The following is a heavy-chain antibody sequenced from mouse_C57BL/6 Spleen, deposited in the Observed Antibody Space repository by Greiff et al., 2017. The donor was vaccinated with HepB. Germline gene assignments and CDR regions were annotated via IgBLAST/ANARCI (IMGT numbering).Heavy chain of an antibody. CDR3: ARKDYSNRYFDY. V-gene: IGHV1-4*01. J-gene: IGHJ2*01. D-gene: IGHD1-1*01. CDR2: INPSSGYT. CDR1: GYTFTSYT. Sequence: VQLQQSGAELVRPGASVKMSCKASGYTFTSYTMHWVKQRPGQGLEWIGYINPSSGYTKYNQKFKNKATLTADKSSSTAYMQLSSLTSEDSAVYYCARKDYSNRYFDYWGKGTTLTVSS.